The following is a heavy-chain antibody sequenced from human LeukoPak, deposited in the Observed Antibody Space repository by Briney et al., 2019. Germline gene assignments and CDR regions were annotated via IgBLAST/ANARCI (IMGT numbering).Heavy chain of an antibody. CDR1: GFTFSSYW. Sequence: GGSLRLSCAASGFTFSSYWMHWVRQAPGKGPVWVSRINSDGSSTSYADSVKGRFTISRDNAKNTLYLQMNSLRAEDTAVYYCARDRWDSSSTLGEWNWFDPWGQGTLVTVSS. V-gene: IGHV3-74*01. CDR3: ARDRWDSSSTLGEWNWFDP. CDR2: INSDGSST. D-gene: IGHD3-16*01. J-gene: IGHJ5*02.